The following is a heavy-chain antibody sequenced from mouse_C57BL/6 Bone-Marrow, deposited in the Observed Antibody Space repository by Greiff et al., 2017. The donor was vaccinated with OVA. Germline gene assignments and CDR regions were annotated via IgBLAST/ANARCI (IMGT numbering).Heavy chain of an antibody. V-gene: IGHV1-82*01. D-gene: IGHD2-3*01. J-gene: IGHJ4*01. Sequence: QVQLQQSGPELVKPGASVKISCKASGYAFSSSWMNWVKQRPGKGLEWIGRIYPGDGDTNYNGKLKGKATLTADKSSSTAYMQLSSLTSEDSAVYFCANVRFYDGYYYYAMDYWGQGTSVTVSS. CDR1: GYAFSSSW. CDR3: ANVRFYDGYYYYAMDY. CDR2: IYPGDGDT.